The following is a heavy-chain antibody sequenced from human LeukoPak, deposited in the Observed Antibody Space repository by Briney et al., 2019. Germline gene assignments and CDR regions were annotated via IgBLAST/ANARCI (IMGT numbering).Heavy chain of an antibody. CDR3: AKSSGYFGDY. Sequence: PGGSLRLSCAASGFAFSTYGMSWVRQAPGKGLEWVSAITGSGSGGITFYADSVQGRFTISRDNSKNTLYLQMRSLRAEDTAAYYCAKSSGYFGDYWGQGTLVTVSS. CDR1: GFAFSTYG. CDR2: ITGSGSGGIT. D-gene: IGHD3-22*01. V-gene: IGHV3-23*01. J-gene: IGHJ4*02.